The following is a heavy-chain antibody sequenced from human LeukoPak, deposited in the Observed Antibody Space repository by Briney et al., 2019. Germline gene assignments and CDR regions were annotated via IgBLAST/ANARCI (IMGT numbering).Heavy chain of an antibody. D-gene: IGHD2-2*01. CDR2: ISAYNGNT. CDR3: TRDRCSSTSCYSEY. CDR1: GYTFTSYG. V-gene: IGHV1-18*01. Sequence: ASVKVSCKASGYTFTSYGISWVRQAPGQGLERMGWISAYNGNTNYAQKLQDRVTMTTDTSTSTAYMELRSLRSDDTALYYCTRDRCSSTSCYSEYWGQGTLVTVSS. J-gene: IGHJ4*02.